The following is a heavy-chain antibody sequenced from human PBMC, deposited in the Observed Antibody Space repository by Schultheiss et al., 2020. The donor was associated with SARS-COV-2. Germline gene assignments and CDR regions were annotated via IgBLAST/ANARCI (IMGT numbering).Heavy chain of an antibody. CDR1: GGSISSYY. V-gene: IGHV4-59*01. CDR2: IYYSGST. CDR3: ARVRAGYSLNWFDP. Sequence: SETLSLTCTVSGGSISSYYWSWIRQPPGKGLEWIGYIYYSGSTNYYPSLKSRVTISVDTSKNQFSLKLSSVTAADTAVYYCARVRAGYSLNWFDPWGQGTLVTVSS. D-gene: IGHD6-13*01. J-gene: IGHJ5*02.